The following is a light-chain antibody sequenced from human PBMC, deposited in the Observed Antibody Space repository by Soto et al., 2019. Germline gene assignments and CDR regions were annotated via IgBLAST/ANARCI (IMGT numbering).Light chain of an antibody. V-gene: IGLV8-61*01. CDR3: VLYMGSGSVV. Sequence: QAVVTQEPSFSVSPGGTVTLTCGLTSGSVSTNHYPTWYQQTPGQTPRTLIYGTSTRSSGVPDRFSGSILGHTAALTITRAQADDESDYYCVLYMGSGSVVFGGGTKVTVL. J-gene: IGLJ2*01. CDR2: GTS. CDR1: SGSVSTNHY.